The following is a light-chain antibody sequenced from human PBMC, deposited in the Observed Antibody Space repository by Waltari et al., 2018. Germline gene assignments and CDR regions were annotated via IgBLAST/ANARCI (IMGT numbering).Light chain of an antibody. Sequence: ESVLTQSPGTLSLSPGERATLSCRASQSVSSGYLAWYQQRPGQAPRLLIYGASTRATDIPDRFSGSGSGTDLTLTISRLEPEDSAVYYCQHYGSSPWTFGQGTKVEIK. V-gene: IGKV3-20*01. CDR3: QHYGSSPWT. J-gene: IGKJ1*01. CDR1: QSVSSGY. CDR2: GAS.